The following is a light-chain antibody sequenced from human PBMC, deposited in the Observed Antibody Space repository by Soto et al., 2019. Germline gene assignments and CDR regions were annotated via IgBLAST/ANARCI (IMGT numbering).Light chain of an antibody. CDR3: QQYYNWPRT. J-gene: IGKJ1*01. CDR1: QSISSL. V-gene: IGKV3-15*01. CDR2: GAS. Sequence: EVVMTQSPATLSVSPGDTATLSCRASQSISSLLAWYQQRLGQSPRLLIYGASTRATGVPARFRGSGSETEFTLTINGLQSEDFGSYYCQQYYNWPRTFGQGTKVEIK.